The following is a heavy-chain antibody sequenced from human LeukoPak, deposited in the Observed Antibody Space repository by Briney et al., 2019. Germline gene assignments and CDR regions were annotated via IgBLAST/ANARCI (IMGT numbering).Heavy chain of an antibody. CDR2: IYWNDDK. CDR3: AHRRMVRGVIIWFDT. V-gene: IGHV2-5*01. D-gene: IGHD3-10*01. J-gene: IGHJ5*02. Sequence: SGPTLVNPTQTLTLTCTFSGFSLSTSEVAVGWIRQPPGKALGWLALIYWNDDKRYSPSLKSRLTITKDTSKNQVVLRMTNMDPVDTATYYCAHRRMVRGVIIWFDTWGQGTLVTVSS. CDR1: GFSLSTSEVA.